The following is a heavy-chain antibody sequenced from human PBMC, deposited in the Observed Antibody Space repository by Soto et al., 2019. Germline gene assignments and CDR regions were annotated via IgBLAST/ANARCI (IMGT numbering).Heavy chain of an antibody. J-gene: IGHJ4*02. CDR2: IYWNDDK. CDR1: GFSLSTSGVG. V-gene: IGHV2-5*01. Sequence: ASGPTLVTPTQALTLTCTFSGFSLSTSGVGVGWIRQPPGKALEWLALIYWNDDKRYSPSLKSRLTITKDTSKNQVVLTMTNMDPVDTATYYCAHISSRRGCSSTSCYVLFDYWGQGTLVTVSS. D-gene: IGHD2-2*01. CDR3: AHISSRRGCSSTSCYVLFDY.